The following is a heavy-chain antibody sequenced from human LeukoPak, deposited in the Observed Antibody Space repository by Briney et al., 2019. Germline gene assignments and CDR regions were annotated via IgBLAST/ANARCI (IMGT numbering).Heavy chain of an antibody. V-gene: IGHV4-59*01. CDR1: GGSISSYY. D-gene: IGHD4-17*01. Sequence: PPETLSRTCTVSGGSISSYYWSWIRQPPGKGLEWIGYIYYGGSTNYNPSLKSRVAISVDTSKNQFSLKLSSVTAADTAVYYCARGYGDYVVYAFDIWGQGTMVTVSS. CDR2: IYYGGST. CDR3: ARGYGDYVVYAFDI. J-gene: IGHJ3*02.